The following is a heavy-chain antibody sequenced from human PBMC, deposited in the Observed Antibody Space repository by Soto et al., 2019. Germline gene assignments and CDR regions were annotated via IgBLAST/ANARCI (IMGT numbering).Heavy chain of an antibody. CDR2: INSDGSST. Sequence: EVQLEESGGDLVQPGGSLRLSGAASGFTFSSHWMNWVRQAPGKGLVGVSRINSDGSSTTYADSVKGRFTISRDNAKNTRYLQMNSLRAEDTAVYYCAREVDDSSGYYEDYWGQGTLVTVSS. D-gene: IGHD3-22*01. V-gene: IGHV3-74*01. CDR3: AREVDDSSGYYEDY. J-gene: IGHJ4*02. CDR1: GFTFSSHW.